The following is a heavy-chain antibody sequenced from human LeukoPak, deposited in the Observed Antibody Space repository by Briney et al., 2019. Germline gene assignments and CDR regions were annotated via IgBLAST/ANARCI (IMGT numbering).Heavy chain of an antibody. CDR1: GFTFSSYS. CDR2: ISSSSSYI. D-gene: IGHD1-26*01. V-gene: IGHV3-21*01. J-gene: IGHJ3*02. Sequence: GGSLRLSCAASGFTFSSYSMNWVRQAPGKGLEWVSSISSSSSYIYYADSVEGRFTISRDNAKNSLYLQMNSLRAEDTAVYYCARDPSCIVGATCDAFDIWGQGTMVTVSS. CDR3: ARDPSCIVGATCDAFDI.